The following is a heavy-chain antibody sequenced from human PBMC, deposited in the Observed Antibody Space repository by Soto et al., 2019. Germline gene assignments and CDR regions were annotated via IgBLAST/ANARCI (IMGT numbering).Heavy chain of an antibody. V-gene: IGHV1-18*04. CDR3: ARDQQGITMIVGGT. CDR2: ISAYNGNT. J-gene: IGHJ5*02. CDR1: GDTVSNYG. Sequence: ASGKVSCKASGDTVSNYGFSWVRQAPGQGLEWMGWISAYNGNTNYAQKFQGRVTMTTDTSTSTAYMELRSLRSDDTAVYYCARDQQGITMIVGGTWGQGTLVTVSS. D-gene: IGHD3-22*01.